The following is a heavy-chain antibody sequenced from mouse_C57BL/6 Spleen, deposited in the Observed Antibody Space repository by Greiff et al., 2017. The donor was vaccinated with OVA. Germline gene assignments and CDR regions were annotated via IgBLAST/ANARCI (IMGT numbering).Heavy chain of an antibody. CDR3: ARYAYYSNYGFAY. J-gene: IGHJ3*01. CDR1: GYTFTSYW. V-gene: IGHV1-61*01. D-gene: IGHD2-5*01. CDR2: IYPSDSET. Sequence: QVQLQQPGAELVRPGSSVKLSCKASGYTFTSYWMDWVKQRPGQGLEWIGNIYPSDSETHYNQKFKDKATLTVDKSSSTAYMQLSSLTSEDSAVYYCARYAYYSNYGFAYWGQGTLVTVSA.